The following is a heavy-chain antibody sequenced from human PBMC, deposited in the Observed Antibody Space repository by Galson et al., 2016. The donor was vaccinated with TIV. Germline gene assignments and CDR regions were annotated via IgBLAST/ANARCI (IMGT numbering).Heavy chain of an antibody. CDR2: IIPLFRTA. Sequence: SVKVSCKASGGTFSSYVINWVRQAPGQGLEWMGGIIPLFRTANYAQKFQGRVTITADESTSTAHMELSSLRSEDTAVFYCATDRNTALDTYHYYYGMDVWGPGTTVTVSS. J-gene: IGHJ6*02. CDR3: ATDRNTALDTYHYYYGMDV. D-gene: IGHD5-18*01. V-gene: IGHV1-69*13. CDR1: GGTFSSYV.